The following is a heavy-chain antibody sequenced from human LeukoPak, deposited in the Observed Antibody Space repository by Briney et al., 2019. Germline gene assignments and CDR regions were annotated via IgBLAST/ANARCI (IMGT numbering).Heavy chain of an antibody. CDR2: ISGSGGST. CDR1: GFTFSSYA. D-gene: IGHD2-2*01. Sequence: GGSLRLSCAASGFTFSSYAMSWVRQAPGKGLEWVSAISGSGGSTYYADSVKGRFTISRDNSKNTLYPQMNSLRAEDTAVYYCAKDYRYCSSTSCLNYFDYWGQGTLVTVSS. V-gene: IGHV3-23*01. J-gene: IGHJ4*02. CDR3: AKDYRYCSSTSCLNYFDY.